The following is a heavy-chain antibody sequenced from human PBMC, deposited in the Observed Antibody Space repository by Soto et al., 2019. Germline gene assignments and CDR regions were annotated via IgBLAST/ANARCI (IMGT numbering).Heavy chain of an antibody. Sequence: GGSLRLSCAASGFTFSSYWMHWVRQAPGKGLVWVSRINSDGSSTSYADSVKGRFTISRDNAKNTLYLQMNSLRAEDTAVYYCAKDLGVVAATRWVTWFDPWGQGTLVTVSS. V-gene: IGHV3-74*01. CDR3: AKDLGVVAATRWVTWFDP. CDR2: INSDGSST. J-gene: IGHJ5*02. D-gene: IGHD2-15*01. CDR1: GFTFSSYW.